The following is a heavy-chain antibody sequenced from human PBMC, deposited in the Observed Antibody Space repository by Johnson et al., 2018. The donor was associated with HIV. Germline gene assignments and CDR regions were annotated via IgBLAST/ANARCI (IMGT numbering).Heavy chain of an antibody. V-gene: IGHV3-11*04. Sequence: QVQLVESGGGLVKPGGSLRLSCAASGFTFSDYYMSWIRQAPGKGLEWVSYISSSGSTIYYADSVKGRFTISRDNSKNTLYLQMNSLRAEDTALYYCAIYGLVTRAFDIWGQGTLVTVSS. J-gene: IGHJ3*02. D-gene: IGHD2-21*02. CDR1: GFTFSDYY. CDR2: ISSSGSTI. CDR3: AIYGLVTRAFDI.